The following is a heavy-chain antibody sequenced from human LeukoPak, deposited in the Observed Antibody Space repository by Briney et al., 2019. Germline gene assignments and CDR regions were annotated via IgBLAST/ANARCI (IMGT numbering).Heavy chain of an antibody. CDR3: ARALYSSSFLWFDR. CDR1: GFTFSNYW. Sequence: PGGSLRLSCAASGFTFSNYWMSWVRQAPGKGLEWVANMKQDGSENYYVDSVKGRFTISRDNAKNSLYLQMNSLRAEDMAVYYCARALYSSSFLWFDRWGQGTLVTVSS. D-gene: IGHD6-13*01. CDR2: MKQDGSEN. J-gene: IGHJ5*02. V-gene: IGHV3-7*04.